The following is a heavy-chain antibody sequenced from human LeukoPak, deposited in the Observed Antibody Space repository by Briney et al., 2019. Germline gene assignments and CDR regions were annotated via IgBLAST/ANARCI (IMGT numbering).Heavy chain of an antibody. CDR2: IIPIFGIA. V-gene: IGHV1-69*04. CDR3: ARDSHGRRGTYYFDY. CDR1: VGTFSSYA. D-gene: IGHD1-1*01. Sequence: GASVKVSCKASVGTFSSYAISWVRQAPRQGLEWMGRIIPIFGIANYAQKFQRRVTITADKSTSTAYMELSSLRSEDTAVYYCARDSHGRRGTYYFDYWGQGTLVTVSS. J-gene: IGHJ4*02.